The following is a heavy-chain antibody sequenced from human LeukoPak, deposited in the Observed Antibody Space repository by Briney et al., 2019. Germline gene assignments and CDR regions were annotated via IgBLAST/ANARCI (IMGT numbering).Heavy chain of an antibody. Sequence: GASVKVSCKSSGYMFTNYDINWVRQAPGQGLEWMGWISAYNGNTNYAQKLQGRVTMTTDTSTSTAYMELRSLRSDDTAVYYCARIHSGYDPYYYYGMDVWGQGTTVTVSS. J-gene: IGHJ6*02. CDR3: ARIHSGYDPYYYYGMDV. V-gene: IGHV1-18*01. CDR1: GYMFTNYD. D-gene: IGHD5-12*01. CDR2: ISAYNGNT.